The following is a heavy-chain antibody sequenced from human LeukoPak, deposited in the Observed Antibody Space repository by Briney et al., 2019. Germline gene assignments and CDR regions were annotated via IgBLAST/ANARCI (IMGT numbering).Heavy chain of an antibody. CDR1: GFTFSSYA. Sequence: GGSLRLSCAASGFTFSSYAMSWVRQAPGKGLEWVSAISGSGGSTCYADSVKGRFTISRDNSKNTLYLQMNSLRAEDTAVYYCAKGEEVYHYYYMDVWGKRTTVTVSS. CDR2: ISGSGGST. CDR3: AKGEEVYHYYYMDV. V-gene: IGHV3-23*01. J-gene: IGHJ6*03.